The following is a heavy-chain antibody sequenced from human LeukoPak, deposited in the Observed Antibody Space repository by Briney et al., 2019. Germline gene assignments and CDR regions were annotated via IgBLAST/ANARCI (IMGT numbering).Heavy chain of an antibody. CDR2: INHSGST. D-gene: IGHD1-26*01. V-gene: IGHV4-34*01. J-gene: IGHJ6*03. Sequence: GSLRLSCAASGFTFSSYAMSWVRQAPGKGLEWIGEINHSGSTNYNPSLKSRVTISVDTSKNQFSLKLSSVSAADTAVHYCARTTQFKRGWELQAYYYMDVWGKGTTVTVSS. CDR1: GFTFSSYA. CDR3: ARTTQFKRGWELQAYYYMDV.